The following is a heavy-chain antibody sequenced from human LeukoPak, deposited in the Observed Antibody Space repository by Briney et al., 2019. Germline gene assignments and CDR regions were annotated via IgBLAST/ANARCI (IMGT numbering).Heavy chain of an antibody. Sequence: GGSLRLSCAASGFTFSSYAMSWVRQAPGKGLEWVSTICGSGGRTYFTDYVKGRFTIPRDNSKNPLYLQMNSLGAEDTAVYYCAKHQQIYGDSLMDVWGQGTTVTVSS. D-gene: IGHD4-17*01. V-gene: IGHV3-23*01. J-gene: IGHJ6*02. CDR1: GFTFSSYA. CDR2: ICGSGGRT. CDR3: AKHQQIYGDSLMDV.